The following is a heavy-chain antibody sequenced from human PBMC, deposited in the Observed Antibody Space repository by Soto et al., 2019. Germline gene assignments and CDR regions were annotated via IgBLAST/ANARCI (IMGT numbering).Heavy chain of an antibody. J-gene: IGHJ6*03. CDR1: GFTFSSYG. CDR3: AREAQLGNHMDV. V-gene: IGHV3-30*03. D-gene: IGHD3-16*01. Sequence: GGSLRLSCAASGFTFSSYGMHWVRQAPGKGLEWVAVISYDGSNKYYADSVKGRFTISRDNSKNTLYLQMNSLRAEDTAVYYCAREAQLGNHMDVWGKGTTVTVSS. CDR2: ISYDGSNK.